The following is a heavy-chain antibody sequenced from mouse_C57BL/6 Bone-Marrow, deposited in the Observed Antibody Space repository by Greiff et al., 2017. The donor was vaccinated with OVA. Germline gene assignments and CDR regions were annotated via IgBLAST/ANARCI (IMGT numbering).Heavy chain of an antibody. CDR2: IDPSDSYT. CDR1: GYTFTSYW. Sequence: QVQLQQPGAELVRPGTSVKLSCKASGYTFTSYWMHWVKQRPGQGLEWIGVIDPSDSYTNYNQKFKGKATLTVDTSSSTAYMQLSSLTSEDSAVYYCARTRSNYAWFAYWGQGTLVTVSA. J-gene: IGHJ3*01. CDR3: ARTRSNYAWFAY. D-gene: IGHD2-5*01. V-gene: IGHV1-59*01.